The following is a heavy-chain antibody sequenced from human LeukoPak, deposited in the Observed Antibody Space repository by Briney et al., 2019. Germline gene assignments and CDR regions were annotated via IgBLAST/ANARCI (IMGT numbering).Heavy chain of an antibody. CDR2: INPDGDGM. CDR1: GFTFSRSW. D-gene: IGHD5-12*01. CDR3: AAWTDRGYSY. Sequence: GGSLRLSCTACGFTFSRSWMNWIRQAPGKGLEWVANINPDGDGMRFVDSVKGRFTMSRDNAQSSLHLQMNSLRVEDTAFYYCAAWTDRGYSYWGQGVLVTVSS. V-gene: IGHV3-7*01. J-gene: IGHJ4*02.